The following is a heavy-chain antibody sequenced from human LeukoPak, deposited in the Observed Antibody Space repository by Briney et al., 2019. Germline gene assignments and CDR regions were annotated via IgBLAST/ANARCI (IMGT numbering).Heavy chain of an antibody. D-gene: IGHD3-9*01. CDR3: AKGLRYFDWLLLGYFDY. V-gene: IGHV3-30*18. J-gene: IGHJ4*02. CDR2: ISYDGSNK. Sequence: GRSLRLSCAASGFTFSSYGMHWVRQAPGKGLEWVAVISYDGSNKYYADSVKGRFTISRDNSKNTLYLQMNSLRAEDTAVYYCAKGLRYFDWLLLGYFDYWGQGTLVTVSS. CDR1: GFTFSSYG.